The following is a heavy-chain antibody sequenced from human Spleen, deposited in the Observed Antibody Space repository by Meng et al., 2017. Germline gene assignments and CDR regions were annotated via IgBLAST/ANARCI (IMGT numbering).Heavy chain of an antibody. CDR3: ARDNGNDGYDY. CDR2: INWNGVST. V-gene: IGHV3-20*04. J-gene: IGHJ4*02. Sequence: ELRLWWSGGGLVRRGGSRRLSCAAPGFTFDHYGRNWVRQAPGKGLEWVSGINWNGVSTNYGDSVKGRFTISRDNAKKSLYLQMNSLRAENTARYYCARDNGNDGYDYWGQGTVVTVSS. D-gene: IGHD1-20*01. CDR1: GFTFDHYG.